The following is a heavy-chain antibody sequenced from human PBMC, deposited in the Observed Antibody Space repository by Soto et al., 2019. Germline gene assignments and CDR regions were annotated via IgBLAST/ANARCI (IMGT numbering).Heavy chain of an antibody. CDR3: VREWDFYYDY. D-gene: IGHD1-26*01. V-gene: IGHV3-48*01. CDR2: LTGSGFTK. J-gene: IGHJ4*02. CDR1: GFTFSTYK. Sequence: EVHLVESGGALVQPGGSLRLSCEASGFTFSTYKMNWVRQAPGKGLEWISFLTGSGFTKYYADSVKGRFSISRDNARNSLYLQMDSLRAEDTAVYFCVREWDFYYDYWGQGTLVTVSS.